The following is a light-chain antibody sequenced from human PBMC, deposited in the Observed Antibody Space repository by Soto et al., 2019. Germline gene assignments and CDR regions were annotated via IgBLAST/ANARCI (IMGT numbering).Light chain of an antibody. CDR1: SSDVGSYNL. V-gene: IGLV2-23*01. CDR2: EGS. CDR3: CSYAGSSTYV. J-gene: IGLJ1*01. Sequence: QSVLTQPASVSGSPGQSITISCTGTSSDVGSYNLVSWYQQHPGKAPKLMIYEGSKRPSGVSNRFSGSKSGNTASLTISGLHAEDEADDYCCSYAGSSTYVFGTGTKLTVL.